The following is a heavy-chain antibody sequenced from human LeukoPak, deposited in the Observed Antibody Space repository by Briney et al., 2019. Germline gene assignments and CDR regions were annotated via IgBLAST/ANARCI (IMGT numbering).Heavy chain of an antibody. J-gene: IGHJ6*04. V-gene: IGHV3-53*01. Sequence: PGGSLRLSCAASGFTVSSNYMTWGRQAPGKGLEWVSVIYSGGGTYYADSVKGRFTISRDNSKNALYLQMNSLRAEDTAVYYCATQASATMVRGRPYYYYGMDVWGKGTTVTVSS. D-gene: IGHD3-10*01. CDR1: GFTVSSNY. CDR3: ATQASATMVRGRPYYYYGMDV. CDR2: IYSGGGT.